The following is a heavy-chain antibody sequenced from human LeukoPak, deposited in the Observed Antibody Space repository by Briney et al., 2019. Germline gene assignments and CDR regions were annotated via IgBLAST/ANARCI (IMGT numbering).Heavy chain of an antibody. Sequence: GASVRVSCKASSYTFISYGFSWVRRAPGQGLEWMGWISNYNGNTNYAPNFHGRLTMTIDTSTTTSYMELRSLRSDDTAVYYCARDWACSSTSCYTLGYYYYYYMDVWX. CDR3: ARDWACSSTSCYTLGYYYYYYMDV. V-gene: IGHV1-18*01. CDR1: SYTFISYG. J-gene: IGHJ6*03. CDR2: ISNYNGNT. D-gene: IGHD2-2*02.